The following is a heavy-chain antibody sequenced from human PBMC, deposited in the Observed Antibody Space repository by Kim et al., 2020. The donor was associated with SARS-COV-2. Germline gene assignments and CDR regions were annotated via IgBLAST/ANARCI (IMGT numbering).Heavy chain of an antibody. CDR1: GFTFSNNW. D-gene: IGHD3-10*01. V-gene: IGHV3-7*01. CDR3: ARVRYGSGGPAEDF. CDR2: IKQDGSEK. Sequence: GGSLRLSCAGSGFTFSNNWMSWVRQAPGKGLEWVANIKQDGSEKFYVDSVKGRFTISRDNAKNSLYLQMNSLRAEDTAVYYCARVRYGSGGPAEDFWGQGNMVTVSS. J-gene: IGHJ4*02.